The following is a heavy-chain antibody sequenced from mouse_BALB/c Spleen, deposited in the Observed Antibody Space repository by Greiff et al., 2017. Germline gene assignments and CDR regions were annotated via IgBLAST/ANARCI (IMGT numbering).Heavy chain of an antibody. CDR3: ARRGPITTVAMDY. V-gene: IGHV1S137*01. Sequence: QVQLQQSGAELVRPGVSVKISCKGSGYTFTDYAMHWVKQSHAKSLEWIGVISTYYGDASYNQKFKGKATMTVDKSSSTAYMELARLTSEDSAIYYCARRGPITTVAMDYWGQGTSVTVSS. D-gene: IGHD1-1*01. J-gene: IGHJ4*01. CDR1: GYTFTDYA. CDR2: ISTYYGDA.